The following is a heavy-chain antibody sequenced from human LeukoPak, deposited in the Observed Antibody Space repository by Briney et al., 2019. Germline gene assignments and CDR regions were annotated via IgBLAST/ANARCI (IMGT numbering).Heavy chain of an antibody. CDR1: GFTFSSYA. CDR2: ISGSGGST. J-gene: IGHJ4*02. Sequence: PGGSLRLSCAASGFTFSSYAMSWVRQAPGKGLEWVSAISGSGGSTYYADSVKGRFTISRDNAKNSLYLQMNSLRAEDTAVYYCARENDYGPPSFDYWGQGTPVTVSS. CDR3: ARENDYGPPSFDY. V-gene: IGHV3-23*01. D-gene: IGHD4/OR15-4a*01.